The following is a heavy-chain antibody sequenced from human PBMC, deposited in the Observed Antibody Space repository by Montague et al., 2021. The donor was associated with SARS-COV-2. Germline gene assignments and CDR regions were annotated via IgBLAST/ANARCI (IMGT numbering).Heavy chain of an antibody. Sequence: CAISGDSVSSNSAAWNWIRQSPSRGLEWLGRTYYRSKWYNDYAVSVESRITINPDTSKNQFSLQLNSVTPEDTAVYYCARGLWFGELLYYYYYYGMDVWGQGTPVTVSS. CDR1: GDSVSSNSAA. J-gene: IGHJ6*02. D-gene: IGHD3-10*01. CDR3: ARGLWFGELLYYYYYYGMDV. V-gene: IGHV6-1*01. CDR2: TYYRSKWYN.